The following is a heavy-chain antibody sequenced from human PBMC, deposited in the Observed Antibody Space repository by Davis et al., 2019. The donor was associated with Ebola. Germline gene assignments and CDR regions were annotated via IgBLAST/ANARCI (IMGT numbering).Heavy chain of an antibody. V-gene: IGHV4-38-2*02. J-gene: IGHJ4*02. CDR1: GYSISSGYY. Sequence: MPSETLSLTCTVSGYSISSGYYWSWIRQPPGKGLEWIGYIYYSGSTNYNPSLKSRVTISVDTSKNQFSLKLSSVTAADTAVYYCSQKSYSGNYYVDFWGLRTLVTVSS. CDR2: IYYSGST. CDR3: SQKSYSGNYYVDF. D-gene: IGHD1-26*01.